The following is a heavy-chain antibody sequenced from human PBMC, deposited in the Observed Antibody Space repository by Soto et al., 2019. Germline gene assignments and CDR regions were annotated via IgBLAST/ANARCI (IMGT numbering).Heavy chain of an antibody. Sequence: GGSLRLSCAASGFTFSSYAMSWVRQAPGKGLEWVSAISGGGGSTYYADSVKGRFTISRDNSKNTLYLQMNSLRAEDTAVYYCAKGGRNTDDAFDIWGQGTMVTVSS. CDR2: ISGGGGST. J-gene: IGHJ3*02. CDR1: GFTFSSYA. CDR3: AKGGRNTDDAFDI. D-gene: IGHD4-17*01. V-gene: IGHV3-23*01.